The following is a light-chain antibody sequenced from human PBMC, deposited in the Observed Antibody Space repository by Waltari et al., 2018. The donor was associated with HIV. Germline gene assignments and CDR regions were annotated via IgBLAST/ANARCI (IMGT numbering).Light chain of an antibody. CDR3: QHLDSYPS. V-gene: IGKV1-9*01. CDR2: ASS. CDR1: RDIKSY. J-gene: IGKJ4*01. Sequence: DIQLTQSPSFLSASIGDIVTITCRASRDIKSYLAWYQQRPGKAPNLLLFASSTLHSGVPSRFSGSGSGTEFTLTITSLQPEDFATYFCQHLDSYPSFGAGTWVEIK.